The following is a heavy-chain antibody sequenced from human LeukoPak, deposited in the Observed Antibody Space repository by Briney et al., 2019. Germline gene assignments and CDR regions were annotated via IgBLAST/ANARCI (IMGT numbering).Heavy chain of an antibody. CDR3: VRDQFEEIYYFDY. Sequence: GRSLRLSCAASGFTFSSYGMHWVRQAPGKGLEWVAVIWFDGSNKYYADSVKGRFTISRDNSKNTLYLQMNSLRAEDTAVYYCVRDQFEEIYYFDYWGQGTLVTVSS. D-gene: IGHD3-16*01. CDR1: GFTFSSYG. CDR2: IWFDGSNK. J-gene: IGHJ4*02. V-gene: IGHV3-33*01.